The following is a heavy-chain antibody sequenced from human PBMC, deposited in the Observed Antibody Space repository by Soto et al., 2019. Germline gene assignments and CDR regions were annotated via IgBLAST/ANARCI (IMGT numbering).Heavy chain of an antibody. V-gene: IGHV4-4*02. Sequence: QVQLQESGTELVKPSGTMSLLCADSGVSISSHDWWTGGRQPPGKGLEWIGASHQSGNTNYHSSLESRVTIEVYTTKNRYSLQFNSVTAVDTAVYSCATRDRSRLSRGQGTMVTFSS. CDR2: SHQSGNT. J-gene: IGHJ4*02. CDR3: ATRDRSRLS. CDR1: GVSISSHDW. D-gene: IGHD6-13*01.